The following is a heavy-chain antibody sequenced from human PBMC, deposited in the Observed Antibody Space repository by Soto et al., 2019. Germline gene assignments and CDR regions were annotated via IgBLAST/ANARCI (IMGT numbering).Heavy chain of an antibody. CDR1: GYTFTSYG. J-gene: IGHJ4*02. CDR2: ISGYNGKT. D-gene: IGHD3-16*01. V-gene: IGHV1-18*01. Sequence: QVQLVQSGAEVKKPGASVKVSCKASGYTFTSYGISWVRQAPGQGLEWMGWISGYNGKTNYAQKFQGRVTMTTDTSTSIAYTELRTVRPHATGANCSAGVTADYVWRGNDELYYLVSGCQGSLVTVSS. CDR3: AGVTADYVWRGNDELYYLVS.